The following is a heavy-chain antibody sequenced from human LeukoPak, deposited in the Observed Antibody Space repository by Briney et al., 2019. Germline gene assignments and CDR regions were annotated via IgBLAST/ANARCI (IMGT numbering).Heavy chain of an antibody. CDR3: ARVGTYGSGSYLSWLDY. CDR2: IYYSGST. V-gene: IGHV4-59*01. Sequence: PSETLSLTCSVSGGSISSYYWSWIRQPPGKGLEWIGYIYYSGSTNYNPSLKSRVTISVDTSKNQFSLKLSSVTAADTAVYYCARVGTYGSGSYLSWLDYWGQGTLVTVSS. D-gene: IGHD3-10*01. J-gene: IGHJ4*02. CDR1: GGSISSYY.